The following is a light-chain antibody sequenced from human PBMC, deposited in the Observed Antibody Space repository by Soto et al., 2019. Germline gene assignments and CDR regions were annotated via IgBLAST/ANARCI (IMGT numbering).Light chain of an antibody. CDR3: CSHAGSSTYVV. CDR2: EGS. V-gene: IGLV2-23*01. Sequence: QSALTQPASVSGSPGQSITISCTGTSSDVGSYNLVSWYQQHPGKAPKPMIYEGSKRPSGVSNRFSGSKSGNSASLTISGLQAEDEADYYCCSHAGSSTYVVFGGGTKLTVL. J-gene: IGLJ2*01. CDR1: SSDVGSYNL.